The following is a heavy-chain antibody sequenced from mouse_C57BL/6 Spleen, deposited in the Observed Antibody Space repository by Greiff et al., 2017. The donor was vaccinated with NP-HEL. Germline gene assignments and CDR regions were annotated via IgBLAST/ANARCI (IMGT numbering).Heavy chain of an antibody. V-gene: IGHV1-55*01. CDR3: ARWNYSGTRRFAY. D-gene: IGHD1-1*01. CDR1: GYTFTSYW. Sequence: VQLQQPGAELVKPGASVKMSCKASGYTFTSYWITWVKQRPGQGLEWIGDIYPGSGSTNYNEKFKSKATLTVDTSSSTAYMQLSSLTSEDSAVYYCARWNYSGTRRFAYWGQGTLVTVSA. CDR2: IYPGSGST. J-gene: IGHJ3*01.